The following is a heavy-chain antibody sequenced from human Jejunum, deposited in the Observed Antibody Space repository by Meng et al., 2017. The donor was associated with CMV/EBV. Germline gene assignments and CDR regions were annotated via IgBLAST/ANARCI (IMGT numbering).Heavy chain of an antibody. J-gene: IGHJ6*02. V-gene: IGHV3-7*01. CDR3: VRDRFSGYCTGSSCPGVYYGMDV. D-gene: IGHD2-15*01. Sequence: SWVRQATGKGLEWVANIKQDGSETYYVDSVKGRFTVSRDNAKNSVYLQMNSLRAEDTAVYYCVRDRFSGYCTGSSCPGVYYGMDVWGQGTTVTVSS. CDR2: IKQDGSET.